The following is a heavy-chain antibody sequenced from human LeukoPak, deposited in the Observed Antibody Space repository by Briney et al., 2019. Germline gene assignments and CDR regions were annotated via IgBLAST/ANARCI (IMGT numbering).Heavy chain of an antibody. CDR1: GYTLTALS. J-gene: IGHJ3*02. V-gene: IGHV1-24*01. D-gene: IGHD5-12*01. Sequence: ASVKVSCKVSGYTLTALSMHWVRQAPGKGLEWMGGFDPEDGETIYAQKFQGRVTMTEDTSTDTAYMELSSLRSEDTAVYYCATYVDIVATTNTRSFDIWGQGTMVTVSS. CDR2: FDPEDGET. CDR3: ATYVDIVATTNTRSFDI.